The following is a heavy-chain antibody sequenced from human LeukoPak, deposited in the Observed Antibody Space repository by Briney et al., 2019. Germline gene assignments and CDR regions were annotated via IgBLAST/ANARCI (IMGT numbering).Heavy chain of an antibody. Sequence: PGGSLRLSCAASGFTFSSYAMHWVRQAPGKGLEWVAVISYDGSNKYYADSVKGRFTISRDNSKNTLYLQMNSLRAEDTAVYYCAREYSSSSYPRRNYYYYGMDVWGQGTTVTVSS. D-gene: IGHD6-6*01. CDR1: GFTFSSYA. V-gene: IGHV3-30-3*01. CDR3: AREYSSSSYPRRNYYYYGMDV. CDR2: ISYDGSNK. J-gene: IGHJ6*02.